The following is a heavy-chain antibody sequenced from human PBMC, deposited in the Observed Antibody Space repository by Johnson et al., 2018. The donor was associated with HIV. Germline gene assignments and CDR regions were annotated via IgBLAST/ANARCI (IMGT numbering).Heavy chain of an antibody. CDR2: IRSKANSYAP. D-gene: IGHD3-22*01. Sequence: VQLVESGGGLVQPGGSLKLSCAASGFTFSGSAMHWVRQASGKGLEWVGHIRSKANSYAPAYAASVKGRFTISRDDSKNTAYLQMNSLKTEDTAVYYCSRTWSRGYDPTNDAFDIWGQGTMGTVSS. CDR1: GFTFSGSA. V-gene: IGHV3-73*01. CDR3: SRTWSRGYDPTNDAFDI. J-gene: IGHJ3*02.